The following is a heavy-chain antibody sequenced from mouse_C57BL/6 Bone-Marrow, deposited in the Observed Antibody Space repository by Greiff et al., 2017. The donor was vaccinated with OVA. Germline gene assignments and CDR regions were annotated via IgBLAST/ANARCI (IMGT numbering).Heavy chain of an antibody. Sequence: VQLQQPGAELVKPGASVKMSCKASGYTFTSYWITWVKQRPGQGLEWIGDIYPGSGSTNYNEKFKSKATLTVDTSSSTAYMQLSSLTSEDSAVYYWARRGLRRSHWYFDVWGTGTTVTVSS. CDR3: ARRGLRRSHWYFDV. D-gene: IGHD2-4*01. J-gene: IGHJ1*03. V-gene: IGHV1-55*01. CDR2: IYPGSGST. CDR1: GYTFTSYW.